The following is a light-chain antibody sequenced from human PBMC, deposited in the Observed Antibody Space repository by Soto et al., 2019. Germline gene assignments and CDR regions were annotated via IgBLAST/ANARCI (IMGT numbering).Light chain of an antibody. CDR3: QHYNNWPPRALT. CDR2: GAS. CDR1: QSVSNN. J-gene: IGKJ4*01. Sequence: EIVMTQSPATLSVSPGERTTLSCRASQSVSNNLAWYQQKPGQAPRLLIYGASTRATGIPARFSGSGSGTEFSRTITRLQSEDFAVYYCQHYNNWPPRALTFGGGTTVEIK. V-gene: IGKV3-15*01.